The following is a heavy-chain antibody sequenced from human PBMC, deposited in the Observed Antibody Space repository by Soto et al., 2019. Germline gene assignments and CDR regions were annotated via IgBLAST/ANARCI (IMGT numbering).Heavy chain of an antibody. CDR1: GGSISSDHYH. D-gene: IGHD4-17*01. CDR3: VREDDGGDRDYYGLDV. V-gene: IGHV4-30-4*01. CDR2: IHYSGRV. Sequence: QVQLQESGPGLVRPSQTLSLTCTVSGGSISSDHYHWTWIRQTPGKGLEWIGYIHYSGRVYYNPSLQSRVTRSVDTSKNLFSLKLRSVTAAATAVYFFVREDDGGDRDYYGLDVWGQGTTVTVSS. J-gene: IGHJ6*02.